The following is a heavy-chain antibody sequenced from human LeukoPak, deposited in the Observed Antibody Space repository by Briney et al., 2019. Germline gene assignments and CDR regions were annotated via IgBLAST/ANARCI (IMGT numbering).Heavy chain of an antibody. CDR2: ISGDGGST. CDR1: GFTFSSYS. Sequence: HLGGSLRLSCAASGFTFSSYSMNWVRQAPGKGLEWVSLISGDGGSTYYADSVKGRFTISRDNSKNSLYLQMNSLRTEDTALYYCAKGAFGYDILTGGYYYMDVWGKGTTVTVSS. V-gene: IGHV3-43*02. D-gene: IGHD3-9*01. J-gene: IGHJ6*03. CDR3: AKGAFGYDILTGGYYYMDV.